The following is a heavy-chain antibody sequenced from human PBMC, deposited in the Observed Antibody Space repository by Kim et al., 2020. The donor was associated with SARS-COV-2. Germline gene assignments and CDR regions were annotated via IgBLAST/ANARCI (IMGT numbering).Heavy chain of an antibody. Sequence: SETLSLTCTVSGGSISSYYWSWIRQPPGKGLEWIGYIYYSGSTNYNPSLKSRVTISVDTSKNQFSLKLSSVTAADTAVYYCARSEWELLGIDYWGQGTLVTVSS. CDR1: GGSISSYY. V-gene: IGHV4-59*13. CDR2: IYYSGST. D-gene: IGHD1-26*01. J-gene: IGHJ4*02. CDR3: ARSEWELLGIDY.